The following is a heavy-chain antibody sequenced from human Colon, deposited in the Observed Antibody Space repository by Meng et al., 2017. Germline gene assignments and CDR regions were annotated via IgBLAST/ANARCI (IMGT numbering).Heavy chain of an antibody. CDR3: AIGPWELHY. CDR2: VDYSGNT. D-gene: IGHD1-26*01. CDR1: GGSVSSGSHY. V-gene: IGHV4-61*01. Sequence: QVQLQGSGPGRRRPSGTLSLTCTVSGGSVSSGSHYWSWIRQPPGKGLEFIAYVDYSGNTNYNPSLKGRVTTSIDMSKSQFSLKVSSVTAADTAVYYCAIGPWELHYWGQGLLVTVSS. J-gene: IGHJ4*02.